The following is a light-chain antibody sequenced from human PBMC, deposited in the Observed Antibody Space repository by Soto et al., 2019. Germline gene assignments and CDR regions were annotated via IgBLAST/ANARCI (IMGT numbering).Light chain of an antibody. J-gene: IGLJ1*01. CDR3: SSYTRRGSLYV. CDR1: SSDIGYYNY. V-gene: IGLV2-14*01. CDR2: EVS. Sequence: QSVLTQPASVSGSPGQSITISCTGTSSDIGYYNYVSWFQQHPGKAPKLMLYEVSIRPSGVSNRFSGSKSGNTASLSISGLQAEDEADYYCSSYTRRGSLYVFGPGTKVTVL.